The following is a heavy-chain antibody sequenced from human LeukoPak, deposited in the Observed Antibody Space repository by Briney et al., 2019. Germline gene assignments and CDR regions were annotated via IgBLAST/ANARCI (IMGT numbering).Heavy chain of an antibody. J-gene: IGHJ4*02. V-gene: IGHV4-61*01. CDR3: ARGSITIFGVVIPPDY. CDR2: IYYSGST. D-gene: IGHD3-3*01. Sequence: PSETLSLTCTVSGGSVSSGSYYWSWIRQPPGKGLEWIGYIYYSGSTNYNPSLKSRVTISVDTSKNQFSLKLSSVTAADTAVYYCARGSITIFGVVIPPDYWGQGTLVTVSS. CDR1: GGSVSSGSYY.